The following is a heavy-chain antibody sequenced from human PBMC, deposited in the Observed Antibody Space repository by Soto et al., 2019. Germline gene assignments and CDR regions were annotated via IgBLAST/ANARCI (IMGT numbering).Heavy chain of an antibody. V-gene: IGHV4-59*08. CDR2: IYYSGST. D-gene: IGHD6-19*01. Sequence: QVQLQESGPGLVKPSETLSLTCTVSGGSISSYYWSWIRQPPGTGLEWIGYIYYSGSTNYNPSLKSRVTISVDTSKNQFSLKLSSVTAADTAVYYCARRYGSGFDYWGQGTLVTVSS. CDR1: GGSISSYY. J-gene: IGHJ4*02. CDR3: ARRYGSGFDY.